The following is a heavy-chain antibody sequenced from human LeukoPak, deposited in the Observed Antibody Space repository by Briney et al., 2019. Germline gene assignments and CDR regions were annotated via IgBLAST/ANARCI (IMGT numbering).Heavy chain of an antibody. CDR1: GGSISSYF. Sequence: SETLSLTCTVSGGSISSYFWSWIRQPPGKGLEWIGYIYYSGSTNYNPSLKSRVTISVDTSKNQFSLKLSSVTAADTAVYYCARLRSGVPGDYWGQGTLVTVSS. CDR3: ARLRSGVPGDY. CDR2: IYYSGST. J-gene: IGHJ4*02. V-gene: IGHV4-59*08. D-gene: IGHD1-1*01.